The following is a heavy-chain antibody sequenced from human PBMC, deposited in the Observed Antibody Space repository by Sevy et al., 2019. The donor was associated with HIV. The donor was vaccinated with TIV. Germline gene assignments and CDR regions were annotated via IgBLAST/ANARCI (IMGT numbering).Heavy chain of an antibody. V-gene: IGHV3-23*01. CDR2: ISGSGGST. D-gene: IGHD6-13*01. Sequence: GGSLRLSCAASGFTFSSYAMSWVRQAPGKGLEWVSAISGSGGSTYYADSVKGRFTISRDNSKNTLYLQMNSLRAEDTAVYYCAKDPTPRRSQQLVLFDYWGQGTLVTVSS. J-gene: IGHJ4*02. CDR3: AKDPTPRRSQQLVLFDY. CDR1: GFTFSSYA.